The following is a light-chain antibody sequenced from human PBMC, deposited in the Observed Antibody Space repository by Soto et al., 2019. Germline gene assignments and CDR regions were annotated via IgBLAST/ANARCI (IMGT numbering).Light chain of an antibody. Sequence: QSALTQPASVSGSPGQSITISCTGTSSDVGGYNYVSWYQHYPGKAPTLIIYDVNNRPSGVSTRFSGSKSGNTASLTISGLQPEDEADYYCNSYTTSSTLIFGGGTKLTVL. CDR1: SSDVGGYNY. CDR3: NSYTTSSTLI. V-gene: IGLV2-14*03. CDR2: DVN. J-gene: IGLJ2*01.